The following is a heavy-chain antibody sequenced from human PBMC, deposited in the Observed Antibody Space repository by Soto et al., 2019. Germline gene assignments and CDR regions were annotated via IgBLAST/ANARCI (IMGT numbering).Heavy chain of an antibody. V-gene: IGHV1-69*02. CDR2: IIPILGIA. CDR1: GGTFSSYT. CDR3: AMIIGGSGSHKMYYFDY. D-gene: IGHD3-10*01. J-gene: IGHJ4*02. Sequence: QVQLVQSGAEVKKPGSSVKVSCKASGGTFSSYTISWVRQAPGQGLEWMGRIIPILGIANYAQKFQGRVTITADKSTSTAYMELSSLRSEDTAVYYCAMIIGGSGSHKMYYFDYWGQGTLVTVSS.